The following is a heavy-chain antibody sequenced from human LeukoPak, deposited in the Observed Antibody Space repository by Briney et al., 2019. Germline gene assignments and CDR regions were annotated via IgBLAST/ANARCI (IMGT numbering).Heavy chain of an antibody. J-gene: IGHJ5*01. CDR1: GLAFCFFA. CDR3: ANSISGGLAVTADWFAP. V-gene: IGHV3-23*01. D-gene: IGHD6-19*01. CDR2: INANSGAR. Sequence: PGGSLTLSCEPSGLAFCFFAMSWLRHAPGRGREWVSTINANSGARSYAASVRGRFTLSRDNSKNTLYLQLNTLRAEDTAVYYCANSISGGLAVTADWFAPWGQGTLVVVSS.